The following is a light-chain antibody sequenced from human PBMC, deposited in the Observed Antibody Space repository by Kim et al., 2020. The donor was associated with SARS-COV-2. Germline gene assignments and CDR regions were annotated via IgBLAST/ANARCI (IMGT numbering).Light chain of an antibody. CDR3: QVWDSDSAI. V-gene: IGLV3-1*01. CDR2: RDN. Sequence: VFVSPGQTAIITCSGDRLGDKYVCWYQQKPGQSPVVVIDRDNKRPSGTPERFSGSNSGNTATLTISGTEAMDEADYYCQVWDSDSAIFGGGTKLTVL. CDR1: RLGDKY. J-gene: IGLJ2*01.